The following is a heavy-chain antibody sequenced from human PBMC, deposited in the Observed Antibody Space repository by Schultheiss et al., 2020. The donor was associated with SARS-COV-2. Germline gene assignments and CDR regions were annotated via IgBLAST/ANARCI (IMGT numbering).Heavy chain of an antibody. V-gene: IGHV3-23*01. Sequence: GESLKISCAASGFTSSSYWMSWVRQAPGKGLEWVSAISGSGGSTYYADSVKGRFTISRDNAKNSLYLQMNSLRAEDTAVYYCAREMYYYDSSGPRGMDVWGQGTTVTVSS. D-gene: IGHD3-22*01. CDR3: AREMYYYDSSGPRGMDV. J-gene: IGHJ6*02. CDR2: ISGSGGST. CDR1: GFTSSSYW.